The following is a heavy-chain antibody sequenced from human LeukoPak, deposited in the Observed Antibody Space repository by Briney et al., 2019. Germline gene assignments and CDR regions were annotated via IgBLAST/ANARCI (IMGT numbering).Heavy chain of an antibody. CDR2: INHSGST. CDR1: GGSFSGYY. Sequence: KASETLSLTCAVYGGSFSGYYWSWIRQPPGKGLEWIGEINHSGSTNCNPSLKSRVTISVDTSKNQFSLKLSSVTAADTAVYYCARAGYCSSTSCYFRFDPWGQGTLVTVSS. D-gene: IGHD2-2*01. J-gene: IGHJ5*02. CDR3: ARAGYCSSTSCYFRFDP. V-gene: IGHV4-34*01.